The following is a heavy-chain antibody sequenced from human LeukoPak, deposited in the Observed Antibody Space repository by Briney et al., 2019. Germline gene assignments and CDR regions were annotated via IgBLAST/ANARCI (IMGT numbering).Heavy chain of an antibody. V-gene: IGHV3-30-3*01. D-gene: IGHD3-16*01. J-gene: IGHJ4*02. CDR2: ISYDGSNK. Sequence: GRSLRLSCAASGFTFSSYAMHWVRQAPGKGLEWVAVISYDGSNKYYADSVKGRFTISRDNSKNTLYLQMNSLRAEDTAVYYCARDYVYWGQGTLVTVSS. CDR1: GFTFSSYA. CDR3: ARDYVY.